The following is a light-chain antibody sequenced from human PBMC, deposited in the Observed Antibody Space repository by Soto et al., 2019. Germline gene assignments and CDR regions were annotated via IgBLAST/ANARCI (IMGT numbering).Light chain of an antibody. Sequence: DIQMTQSPSSLSASVGDRVTITCRASQSIGSYLHWYQQKPRTAPKLLIYAATTLQSGVPSRFSGSGSGTAFTLTISSLQPEDFATYYCQQSLRSPQSFGQGTKLEIK. CDR2: AAT. CDR3: QQSLRSPQS. J-gene: IGKJ2*03. V-gene: IGKV1-39*01. CDR1: QSIGSY.